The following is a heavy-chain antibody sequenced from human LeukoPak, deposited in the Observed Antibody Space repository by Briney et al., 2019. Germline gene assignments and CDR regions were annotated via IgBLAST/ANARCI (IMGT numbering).Heavy chain of an antibody. D-gene: IGHD4-17*01. CDR1: GFTFSSYG. CDR2: ISGSGGST. Sequence: GGSLRLSCAASGFTFSSYGMSWVRQAPGKGLEWVSAISGSGGSTYYADSVKGRFTISRDNSKNSLYLQMNSLRTEDTALYYCAKGTYTVTTLIDYWGQGTLVTVSS. J-gene: IGHJ4*02. CDR3: AKGTYTVTTLIDY. V-gene: IGHV3-23*01.